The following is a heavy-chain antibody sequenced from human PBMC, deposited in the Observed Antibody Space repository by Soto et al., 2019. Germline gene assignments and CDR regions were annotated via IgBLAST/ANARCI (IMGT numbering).Heavy chain of an antibody. CDR1: GLSITDSEMG. D-gene: IGHD6-19*01. CDR3: ARRHLAVAVSPWFDP. Sequence: QVTLKESGPVLVKPTETLTLRCTVSGLSITDSEMGVSWIRQPPRQPLEWLAHIDSSGEKSYRTFLKSRLASSKDTSKSQIVLTMTNMDPADTATYYCARRHLAVAVSPWFDPWGQGIPVTVSS. CDR2: IDSSGEK. J-gene: IGHJ5*02. V-gene: IGHV2-26*01.